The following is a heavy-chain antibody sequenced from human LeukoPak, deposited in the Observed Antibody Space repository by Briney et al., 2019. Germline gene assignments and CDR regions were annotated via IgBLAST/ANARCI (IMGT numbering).Heavy chain of an antibody. V-gene: IGHV3-23*01. CDR1: GFTFSSYA. J-gene: IGHJ4*02. CDR3: AKGYYYGSGSSKTPFDY. Sequence: GGSLRLSCAASGFTFSSYAMSWVRHAPGKGLELVSAISGSGGSTYYADSVKGRFTISRDNSKNTLYLQMNSLRAEDTAVYYCAKGYYYGSGSSKTPFDYWGQGTLVTVSS. D-gene: IGHD3-10*01. CDR2: ISGSGGST.